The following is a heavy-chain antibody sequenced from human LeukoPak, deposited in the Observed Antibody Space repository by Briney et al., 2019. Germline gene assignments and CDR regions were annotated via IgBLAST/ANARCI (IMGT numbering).Heavy chain of an antibody. J-gene: IGHJ4*02. CDR1: GASIGGYF. Sequence: SETLSLTCSVSGASIGGYFWSWIRQSPGKGLEWIAYLGDSGSTNYSPSLMSRVTMSVDTIRNQLFLRLTSVTPADTAVYYCARDTGDTNNVLDSWGQGSLVTVSS. CDR3: ARDTGDTNNVLDS. V-gene: IGHV4-59*03. D-gene: IGHD1/OR15-1a*01. CDR2: LGDSGST.